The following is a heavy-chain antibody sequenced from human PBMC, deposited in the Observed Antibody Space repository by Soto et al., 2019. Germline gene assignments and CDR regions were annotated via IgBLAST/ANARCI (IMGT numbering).Heavy chain of an antibody. J-gene: IGHJ5*02. Sequence: SETLSLTCTVSGGSISSYYWSWVRQPPGKGLEWIGYIYYSGSTNYNPSLKSRVTISVDTSKNQFSLKLSSVTAADTAVYYCARGGVDWFDPWGQGTLVTVSS. CDR3: ARGGVDWFDP. D-gene: IGHD1-26*01. CDR1: GGSISSYY. CDR2: IYYSGST. V-gene: IGHV4-59*01.